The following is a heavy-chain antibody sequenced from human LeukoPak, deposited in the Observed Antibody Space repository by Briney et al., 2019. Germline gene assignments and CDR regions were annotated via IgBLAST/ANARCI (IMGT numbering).Heavy chain of an antibody. CDR3: ARENSHFDY. D-gene: IGHD4-23*01. J-gene: IGHJ4*02. V-gene: IGHV4-38-2*02. Sequence: SETLSLTCTVSGYSISSGYYWGWIRQPPGKGLEWIGSIYHSGSTYYNPSLKSRVTISVDTSKNRFSLKLSSVTAADTAVYYCARENSHFDYWGQGTLVTVSS. CDR2: IYHSGST. CDR1: GYSISSGYY.